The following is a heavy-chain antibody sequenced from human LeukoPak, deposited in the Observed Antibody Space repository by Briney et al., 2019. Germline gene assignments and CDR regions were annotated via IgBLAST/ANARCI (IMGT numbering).Heavy chain of an antibody. J-gene: IGHJ4*02. D-gene: IGHD4-11*01. V-gene: IGHV4-34*01. Sequence: PSETLSLTCAVYGGSFSGYYWSWIRQPPGKGLEWIGEINHSGGTNYNPSLKSRVTISVDTSKNQFSLKLSSVTAADTAVYYCAREGDYSNYRRTSTLDYWGQGTLVTVSS. CDR3: AREGDYSNYRRTSTLDY. CDR2: INHSGGT. CDR1: GGSFSGYY.